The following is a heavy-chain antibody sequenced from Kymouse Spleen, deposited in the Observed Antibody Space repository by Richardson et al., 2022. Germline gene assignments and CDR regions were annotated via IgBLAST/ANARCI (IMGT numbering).Heavy chain of an antibody. CDR3: ARDHPGYCTNGVCYSYYGMDV. V-gene: IGHV3-33*01. D-gene: IGHD2-8*01. CDR2: IWYDGSNK. CDR1: GFTFSSYG. Sequence: QVQLVESGGGVVQPGRSLRLSCAASGFTFSSYGMHWVRQAPGKGLEWVAVIWYDGSNKYYADSVKGRFTISRDNSKNTLYLQMNSLRAEDTAVYYCARDHPGYCTNGVCYSYYGMDVWGQGTTVTVSS. J-gene: IGHJ6*02.